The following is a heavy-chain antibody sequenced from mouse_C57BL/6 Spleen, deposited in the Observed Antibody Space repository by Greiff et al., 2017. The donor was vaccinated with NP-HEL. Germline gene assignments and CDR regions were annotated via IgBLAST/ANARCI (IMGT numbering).Heavy chain of an antibody. CDR2: INPNNGGT. D-gene: IGHD1-1*01. Sequence: EVQLQQSGPELVKPGASVKISCKASGYTFTDYYMNWVKQSHGKSLEWIGDINPNNGGTSYNQKFTGKATLTVDNSSSTAYMDLRSLTSEDSAVYYCARPITTVVAKGPFDYWGQGTTLTVSS. V-gene: IGHV1-26*01. CDR3: ARPITTVVAKGPFDY. J-gene: IGHJ2*01. CDR1: GYTFTDYY.